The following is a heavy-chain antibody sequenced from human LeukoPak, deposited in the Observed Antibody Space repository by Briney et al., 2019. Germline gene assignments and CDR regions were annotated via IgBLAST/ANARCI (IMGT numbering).Heavy chain of an antibody. V-gene: IGHV3-23*01. J-gene: IGHJ3*02. Sequence: PGGSLRLSCAASGFTFSSYAMSWVRQAPGKGLEWVSAISGSGGSTYYADSVKGRFTISRDNSKNTLYLQMNSLRAEDTAVYYCAKSNSGYYYDSSGDAFDIWGQGTMVTVSS. CDR3: AKSNSGYYYDSSGDAFDI. D-gene: IGHD3-22*01. CDR1: GFTFSSYA. CDR2: ISGSGGST.